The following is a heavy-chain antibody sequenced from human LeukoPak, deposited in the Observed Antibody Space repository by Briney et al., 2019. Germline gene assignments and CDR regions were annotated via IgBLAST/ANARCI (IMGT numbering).Heavy chain of an antibody. D-gene: IGHD7-27*01. CDR2: FSNSGTT. J-gene: IGHJ4*02. Sequence: SETLSLTCTVSGGSISDYYWSWIRQPPGKGLEWIGYFSNSGTTNQNPSLKSRVTMSVDTSKNQFSLKLSSVTAADTAVYYCARGSNWGDYWGQGALDTLSS. V-gene: IGHV4-59*12. CDR3: ARGSNWGDY. CDR1: GGSISDYY.